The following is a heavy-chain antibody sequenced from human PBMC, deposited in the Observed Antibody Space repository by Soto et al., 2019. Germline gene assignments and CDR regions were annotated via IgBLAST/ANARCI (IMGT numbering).Heavy chain of an antibody. V-gene: IGHV4-39*01. D-gene: IGHD6-13*01. CDR1: GGSISSSSYY. CDR3: ARHPPRDYSSSWYFRGGIFDY. CDR2: IYYGGST. J-gene: IGHJ4*02. Sequence: QLQLQESGPGLVKPSETLSLTCTVSGGSISSSSYYWGWIRQPPGKGLEWIGRIYYGGSTYYNPSLQCRVPISVDTSKNQFSLKLSSVTAADPAVYYCARHPPRDYSSSWYFRGGIFDYWGQGTLVTVSS.